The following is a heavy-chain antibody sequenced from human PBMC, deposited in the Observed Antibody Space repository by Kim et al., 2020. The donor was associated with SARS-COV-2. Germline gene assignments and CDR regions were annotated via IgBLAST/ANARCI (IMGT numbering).Heavy chain of an antibody. CDR1: GFTFSAHG. V-gene: IGHV3-7*01. D-gene: IGHD3-10*01. J-gene: IGHJ5*02. CDR3: VGSGVGST. CDR2: IKEDGSEK. Sequence: GGSLRLSCAASGFTFSAHGMSWARQAPGKGLEWVANIKEDGSEKFYVDSVKGRFTVSRDSAKNSLYLQMTSLRVEDTAVYYCVGSGVGSTWGQGTLVTVSS.